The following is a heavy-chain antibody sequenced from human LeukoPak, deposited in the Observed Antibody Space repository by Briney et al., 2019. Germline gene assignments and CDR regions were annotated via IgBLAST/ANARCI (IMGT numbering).Heavy chain of an antibody. J-gene: IGHJ4*02. CDR2: INTYNGNT. CDR1: GYTFTNYG. V-gene: IGHV1-18*01. Sequence: ASVKVSCKASGYTFTNYGISWVRQAPGQGLEWMGWINTYNGNTNYAQKLQGRVTMTTDTSTSTAYMELRSLRSDDTAVYYCARVVLDHYYDSSGYLGTLDYWGQGTLVTVSS. D-gene: IGHD3-22*01. CDR3: ARVVLDHYYDSSGYLGTLDY.